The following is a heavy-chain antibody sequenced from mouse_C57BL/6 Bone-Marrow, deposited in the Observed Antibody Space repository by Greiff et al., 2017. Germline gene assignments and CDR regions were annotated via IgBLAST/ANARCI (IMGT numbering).Heavy chain of an antibody. Sequence: DVKLVESGGGLVKPGGSLKLSCAASGFTFSDYGMHWVRQAPEKGLEWVAYISSGSSTIYYADTVKGRFTISRDNAKNTLFLQMTSLRSEDTAMYYCARTTVVEYCDYWGQGTTLTVSS. D-gene: IGHD1-1*01. CDR2: ISSGSSTI. J-gene: IGHJ2*01. V-gene: IGHV5-17*01. CDR1: GFTFSDYG. CDR3: ARTTVVEYCDY.